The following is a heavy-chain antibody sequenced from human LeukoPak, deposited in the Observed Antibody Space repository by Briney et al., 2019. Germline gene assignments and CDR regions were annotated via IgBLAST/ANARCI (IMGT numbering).Heavy chain of an antibody. CDR3: AKPGPTGDWYMTLDF. Sequence: GGSLRLSCATSGFTFGSYAMIWVRQAPGKGLEWVSTIRGSDGTTYYADSVKGRFTISRDNSKNMLYLQMSSLRAEDTAVYYCAKPGPTGDWYMTLDFWGQGTLVTVSS. D-gene: IGHD2-21*02. V-gene: IGHV3-23*01. CDR2: IRGSDGTT. CDR1: GFTFGSYA. J-gene: IGHJ4*02.